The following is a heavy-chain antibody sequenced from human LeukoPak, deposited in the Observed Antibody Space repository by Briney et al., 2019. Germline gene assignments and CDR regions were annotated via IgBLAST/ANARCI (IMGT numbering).Heavy chain of an antibody. CDR2: INHSGST. CDR1: GGSFSGYY. D-gene: IGHD3-10*01. CDR3: ARRRAYYYGSGSYPY. Sequence: PSETLSLTCAVYGGSFSGYYWSWIRQPPGKGLEWIGEINHSGSTNYNPSLKSRVTISVDTSKNQFSLKLSSVTAADTAVYYCARRRAYYYGSGSYPYWGQGTLVTVSS. V-gene: IGHV4-34*01. J-gene: IGHJ4*02.